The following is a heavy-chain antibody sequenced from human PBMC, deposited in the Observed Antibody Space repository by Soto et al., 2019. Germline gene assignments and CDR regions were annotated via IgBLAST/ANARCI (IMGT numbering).Heavy chain of an antibody. J-gene: IGHJ4*02. V-gene: IGHV1-18*04. CDR1: GYTFTSYG. CDR2: ISAYNGNT. Sequence: ASVKVSCKASGYTFTSYGISWVRQAPGQGLEWMGWISAYNGNTNYAQKLQGRVTMTTDTSTSTAYMELRSLRSDDTAGYYCASLLSSGWGTFFDYWGQGTLVTLTA. D-gene: IGHD6-19*01. CDR3: ASLLSSGWGTFFDY.